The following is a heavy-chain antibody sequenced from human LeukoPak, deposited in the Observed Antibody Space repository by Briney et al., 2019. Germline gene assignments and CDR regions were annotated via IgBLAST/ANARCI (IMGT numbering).Heavy chain of an antibody. V-gene: IGHV1-8*01. CDR1: GYTFTSYD. CDR3: ARVRSAECWFDP. J-gene: IGHJ5*02. CDR2: MNPNSGNT. Sequence: ASVKVSCKASGYTFTSYDINWVRQATGQGLEWMGWMNPNSGNTGYAQKFQGRVTMTRNTSISTAYMELSSLGSEDTAVYYCARVRSAECWFDPWGQGTLVTVSS. D-gene: IGHD3-3*01.